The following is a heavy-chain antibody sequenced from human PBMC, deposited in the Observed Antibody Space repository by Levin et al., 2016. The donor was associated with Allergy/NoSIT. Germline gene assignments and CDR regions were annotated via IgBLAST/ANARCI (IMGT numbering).Heavy chain of an antibody. J-gene: IGHJ1*01. CDR2: MTSQGGTT. CDR1: GFTFGTYS. Sequence: GGSLRLSCSASGFTFGTYSMHWVRQAPGKGLEYVSAMTSQGGTTHYADSVKGRFTISRDNSKNTLYLHMSSLRPEDTAIYYCVKDLLRGWMQLLGHWGQGTLVTVSS. V-gene: IGHV3-64D*09. D-gene: IGHD5-24*01. CDR3: VKDLLRGWMQLLGH.